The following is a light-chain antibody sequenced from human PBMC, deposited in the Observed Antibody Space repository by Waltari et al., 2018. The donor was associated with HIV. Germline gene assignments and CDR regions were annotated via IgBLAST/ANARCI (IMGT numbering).Light chain of an antibody. CDR2: GAS. CDR1: ESVSSN. V-gene: IGKV3-15*01. Sequence: EIVMTQSPAALSVSPGERATLSCRASESVSSNLAWYQQKPGQAPRLLIYGASTRATGIAARFSGSGSETEFTLTISTLQSEDFAVYFCQQYNNWPRTFGQGTKVEIK. CDR3: QQYNNWPRT. J-gene: IGKJ1*01.